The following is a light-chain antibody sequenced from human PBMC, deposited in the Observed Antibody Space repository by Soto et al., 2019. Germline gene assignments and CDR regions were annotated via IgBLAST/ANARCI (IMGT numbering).Light chain of an antibody. V-gene: IGKV1-9*01. J-gene: IGKJ5*01. CDR2: VAS. Sequence: DMQLTQSPPFLSASVGDRVTISCRASQDMNTYIAWYQQKPGKAPNLLIYVASSLQSEVPSRFSGSGSGTDFTLTITSLQPEDFATYYCQQLNSYPHTFGQGTRRRL. CDR3: QQLNSYPHT. CDR1: QDMNTY.